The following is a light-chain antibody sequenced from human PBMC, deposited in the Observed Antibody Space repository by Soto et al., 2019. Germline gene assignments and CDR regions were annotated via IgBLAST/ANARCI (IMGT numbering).Light chain of an antibody. CDR3: ISYSGSSHVV. V-gene: IGLV2-8*01. CDR2: EVS. Sequence: QSALTQPPSASGSVGQSVTISCTGTSSDVGDYNYVSWYQQYPGKAPQLMIYEVSKGPAGVPDRFSGSKSGNTASLTVSGLQADDEADYYCISYSGSSHVVFGGGTKLTVL. CDR1: SSDVGDYNY. J-gene: IGLJ2*01.